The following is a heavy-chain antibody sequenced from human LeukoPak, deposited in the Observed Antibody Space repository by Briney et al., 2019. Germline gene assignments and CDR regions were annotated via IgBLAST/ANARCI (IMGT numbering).Heavy chain of an antibody. D-gene: IGHD4-11*01. Sequence: PGGSLRLSCATSGFTFSSYWMSWVRQAPGKGLEWVANIKQDGSEKYCVDSVKGRFTISRDNAKNSLYLQMNSLRAEDTAVYYCASPYSNVDYWGQGTLVTVSS. J-gene: IGHJ4*02. CDR1: GFTFSSYW. CDR2: IKQDGSEK. CDR3: ASPYSNVDY. V-gene: IGHV3-7*03.